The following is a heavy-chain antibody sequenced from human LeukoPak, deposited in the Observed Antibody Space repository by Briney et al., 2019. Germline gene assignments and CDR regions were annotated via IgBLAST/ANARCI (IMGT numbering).Heavy chain of an antibody. J-gene: IGHJ4*02. CDR1: GFTVSSNY. CDR3: ARDGDDTSGYFSPFDY. V-gene: IGHV3-53*01. CDR2: IYTGGST. D-gene: IGHD3-22*01. Sequence: GGSLRLSCAVSGFTVSSNYMSWVRQAPGKGLEWVAVIYTGGSTYYADSVKGRFTISRDNSKNTLYHQMNSLRVEDTAVYYCARDGDDTSGYFSPFDYWGQGTLVTVSS.